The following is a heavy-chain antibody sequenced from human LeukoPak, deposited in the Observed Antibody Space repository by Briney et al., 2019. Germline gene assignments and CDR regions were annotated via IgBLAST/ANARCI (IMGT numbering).Heavy chain of an antibody. D-gene: IGHD2-2*01. CDR3: ARGCSSTSCWLRMDV. CDR2: IYTSGST. CDR1: GGSITNYY. J-gene: IGHJ6*02. Sequence: PSETLSLTCTVSGGSITNYYWSCIRHPAGKGLEWIWRIYTSGSTSYNPSLKSRVTMSVDTSKNQFSLKLSSVTAADTAVYYCARGCSSTSCWLRMDVWGQGTTVTVSS. V-gene: IGHV4-4*07.